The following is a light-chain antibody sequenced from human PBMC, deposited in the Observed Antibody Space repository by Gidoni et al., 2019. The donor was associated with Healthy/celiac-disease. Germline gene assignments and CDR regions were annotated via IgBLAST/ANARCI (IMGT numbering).Light chain of an antibody. CDR3: QQYGSSPIT. CDR1: QSVSSSY. J-gene: IGKJ3*01. CDR2: GAA. V-gene: IGKV3-20*01. Sequence: EIVLTQSPGTRSLSPGERATLSCRASQSVSSSYLAWYQQKPGQAPRLRIYGAASRATGIPDRFSGSGSVTDFTLTISRLEPEDFAVYYCQQYGSSPITFGPGTKVDIK.